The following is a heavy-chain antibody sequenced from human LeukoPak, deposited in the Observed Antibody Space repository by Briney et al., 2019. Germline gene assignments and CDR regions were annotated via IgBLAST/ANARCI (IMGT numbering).Heavy chain of an antibody. CDR3: ARGYCSGGSCFFDY. D-gene: IGHD2-15*01. CDR1: GFTFSSFW. J-gene: IGHJ4*02. CDR2: KKQDGSEK. Sequence: GGSLRLSCAASGFTFSSFWMSWVRQAPGKGLEWVANKKQDGSEKYYVDSVKGRFTISRDNAKNSLYLQMNSLRAEDTAVYYCARGYCSGGSCFFDYWGQGTLVTVSS. V-gene: IGHV3-7*01.